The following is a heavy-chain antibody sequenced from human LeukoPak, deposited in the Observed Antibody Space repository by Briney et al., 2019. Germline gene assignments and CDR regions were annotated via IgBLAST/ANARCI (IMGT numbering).Heavy chain of an antibody. J-gene: IGHJ6*04. V-gene: IGHV3-23*01. CDR1: GFTFSSYA. CDR2: ISGSGGST. CDR3: AKGTIPAAMWMYYYYGMDV. Sequence: GGSLRLSCAASGFTFSSYAMSWVRQAPGKGLEWVSVISGSGGSTYYADSVKGRFTISRDSSRNTLYLQMNSLRAEDTAVFYCAKGTIPAAMWMYYYYGMDVWGKGTTVTVSS. D-gene: IGHD2-2*01.